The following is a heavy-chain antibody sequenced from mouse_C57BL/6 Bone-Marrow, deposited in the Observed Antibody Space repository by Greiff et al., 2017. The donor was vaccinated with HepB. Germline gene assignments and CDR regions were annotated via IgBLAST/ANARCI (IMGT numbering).Heavy chain of an antibody. Sequence: QVQLQQPGAELVKPGASVKLSCKASGYTFTSYWMHWVKQRPGRGLEWIGRIDPNSGGTKYNEKFQSKATLTVDKPSSTAYIQLSSLTSEDSAVYYCARSETAQALYAMDYWGQGTSGTVSS. CDR1: GYTFTSYW. J-gene: IGHJ4*01. D-gene: IGHD3-2*02. V-gene: IGHV1-72*01. CDR3: ARSETAQALYAMDY. CDR2: IDPNSGGT.